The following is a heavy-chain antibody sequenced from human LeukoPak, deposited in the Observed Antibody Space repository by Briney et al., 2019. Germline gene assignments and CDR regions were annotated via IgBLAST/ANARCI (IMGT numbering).Heavy chain of an antibody. CDR1: GFTVSSNY. D-gene: IGHD3-22*01. V-gene: IGHV3-11*05. CDR2: ISKTNNYT. J-gene: IGHJ6*02. CDR3: TRDRYDRKTRFDV. Sequence: GGSLRLSCAASGFTVSSNYMSWVRQAPGKGLEWVSYISKTNNYTQYMDSVKGRFTIARDNAKNSLYLHMNSLRAEDTAVYYCTRDRYDRKTRFDVWGLGTTVTVSS.